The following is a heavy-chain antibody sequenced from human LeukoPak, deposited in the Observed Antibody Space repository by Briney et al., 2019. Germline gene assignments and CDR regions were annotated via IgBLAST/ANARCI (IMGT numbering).Heavy chain of an antibody. V-gene: IGHV4-61*01. J-gene: IGHJ4*02. D-gene: IGHD5-24*01. Sequence: SETLSLTCTVSGGSVSSGSYYWSWIRQPPGKGLEWIGYIYYSGSTNYNPSLKSRVTISVDTSKNQFSLKLSSVTAADTAAYYCARGSRWLHPSDYWGQGTLVTVSS. CDR1: GGSVSSGSYY. CDR2: IYYSGST. CDR3: ARGSRWLHPSDY.